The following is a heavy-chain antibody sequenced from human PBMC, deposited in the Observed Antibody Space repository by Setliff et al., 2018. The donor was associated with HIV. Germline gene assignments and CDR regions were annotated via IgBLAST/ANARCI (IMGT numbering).Heavy chain of an antibody. CDR1: GGSISSYY. CDR2: IYYSGHT. J-gene: IGHJ3*02. D-gene: IGHD6-13*01. V-gene: IGHV4-59*08. CDR3: ARSDSGYRSSWAPFDI. Sequence: PSETLSLTCTVSGGSISSYYWSWIRQPPGKGLEWIGYIYYSGHTNYSPSLKSRVTVSADTSKNQISLKLSSVTAADTAVYYCARSDSGYRSSWAPFDIWGQGTMVTVSS.